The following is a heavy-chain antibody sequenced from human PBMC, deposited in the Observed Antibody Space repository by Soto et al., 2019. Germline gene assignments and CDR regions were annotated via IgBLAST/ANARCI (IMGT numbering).Heavy chain of an antibody. D-gene: IGHD3-10*01. J-gene: IGHJ6*02. V-gene: IGHV1-8*02. CDR2: MRPNTGHS. CDR1: GYTFTDLD. Sequence: ASVKVSCKASGYTFTDLDINWVRQTTEQGLEWMGWMRPNTGHSGLAQKFQGRLTLTRDTSINTAYMELSSLRSEDTAMYYCARDNSPLLLWFGTTAGTHYYYSGMDVWGQGTTVTVSS. CDR3: ARDNSPLLLWFGTTAGTHYYYSGMDV.